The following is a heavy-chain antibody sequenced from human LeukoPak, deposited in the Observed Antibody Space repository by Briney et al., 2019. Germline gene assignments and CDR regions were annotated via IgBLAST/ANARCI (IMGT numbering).Heavy chain of an antibody. CDR2: ISYSGST. D-gene: IGHD1-26*01. Sequence: SETLSLTCSVSGGTIRSYYWSWIRLPPGKGLEWIGYISYSGSTKYNPSPESRVTISVDTSKSQFSLKLRSVTAADTAVYYCARDRTYSDSSTTYFYGMDVWGHGTTVTVSS. CDR1: GGTIRSYY. CDR3: ARDRTYSDSSTTYFYGMDV. V-gene: IGHV4-59*01. J-gene: IGHJ6*02.